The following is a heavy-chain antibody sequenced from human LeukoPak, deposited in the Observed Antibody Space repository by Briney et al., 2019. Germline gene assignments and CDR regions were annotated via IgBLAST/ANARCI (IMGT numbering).Heavy chain of an antibody. CDR3: ARGSGYFLDFDY. CDR2: ISGSGGST. J-gene: IGHJ4*02. CDR1: GFTFSSYA. D-gene: IGHD3-22*01. V-gene: IGHV3-23*01. Sequence: GGSLRLSCAASGFTFSSYAMSWVRQAPGKGLEWVSAISGSGGSTYYADSVKGRFTISRDRSKNTLYLQMNSLRAEDTAVYYCARGSGYFLDFDYWGQGTLVTVSS.